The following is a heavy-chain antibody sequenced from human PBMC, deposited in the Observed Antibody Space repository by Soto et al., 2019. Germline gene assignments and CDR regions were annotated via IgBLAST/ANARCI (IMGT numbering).Heavy chain of an antibody. D-gene: IGHD3-22*01. J-gene: IGHJ4*02. V-gene: IGHV4-34*01. CDR2: INHSGST. CDR1: GGSFSGYY. CDR3: GRGRPAYYYDSSGPANSNFDY. Sequence: KPSETLSLTCAVYGGSFSGYYWSWIRQPPGKGLEWIGEINHSGSTNYNPSLKSRVTISVDTSKNQFSLKLSSVTAADTAVYYCGRGRPAYYYDSSGPANSNFDYWGQGTLVTVSS.